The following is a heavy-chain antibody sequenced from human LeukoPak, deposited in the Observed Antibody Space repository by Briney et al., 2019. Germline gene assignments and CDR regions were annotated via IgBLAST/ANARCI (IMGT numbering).Heavy chain of an antibody. CDR3: CIAVAGRIDY. Sequence: GRSLRLSCAASGFTFDDYAMHWVRQAPGKGLEWVSGISWDRGSIGYADSVKGRFTISRDNAKNALYLQMNSLRAEDTALYYCCIAVAGRIDYWGQGTLVTVCS. J-gene: IGHJ4*02. D-gene: IGHD6-19*01. V-gene: IGHV3-9*01. CDR2: ISWDRGSI. CDR1: GFTFDDYA.